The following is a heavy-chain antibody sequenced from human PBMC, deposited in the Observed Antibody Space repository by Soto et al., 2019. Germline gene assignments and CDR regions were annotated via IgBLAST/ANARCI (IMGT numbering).Heavy chain of an antibody. V-gene: IGHV1-8*01. CDR3: AREAVSSLQH. Sequence: QVQLVQSGAEVKKPGASVKVSCKASGYTFTSYDINWVRQATGQGLEWKGWMNPNSGNTAYAQKFQGRVTITRNTSIRTAYGQLRRLRSENTSVYYCAREAVSSLQHWGQGTQVTVSP. CDR2: MNPNSGNT. J-gene: IGHJ1*01. CDR1: GYTFTSYD.